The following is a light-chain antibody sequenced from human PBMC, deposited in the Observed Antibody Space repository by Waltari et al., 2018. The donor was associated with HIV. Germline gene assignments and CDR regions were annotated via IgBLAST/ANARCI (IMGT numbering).Light chain of an antibody. CDR1: ADIGDS. CDR3: QHYNSLLIFT. V-gene: IGKV1-33*01. J-gene: IGKJ3*01. Sequence: DIQMTQSPSSLSASLGESVTITCQASADIGDSLHWYQHKRGEEPKLLIYDASNLNTGVPSRFSGSGSGTTFTLTISSLQPDDFATYYCQHYNSLLIFTFGPGTTVGL. CDR2: DAS.